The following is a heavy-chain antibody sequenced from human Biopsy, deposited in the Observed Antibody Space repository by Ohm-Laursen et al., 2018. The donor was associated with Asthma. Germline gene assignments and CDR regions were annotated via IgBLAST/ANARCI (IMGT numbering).Heavy chain of an antibody. D-gene: IGHD4-23*01. CDR2: IYSGGSS. V-gene: IGHV3-53*01. CDR1: GFAVSRDH. J-gene: IGHJ3*02. Sequence: GSLRLSCSASGFAVSRDHMFWVRQAPGKGLEWVSVIYSGGSSHTADSVRGRFTISRDNFKRTLYLQMNSLRAEDAALYYCAKGFGGRVPTENAFDIWGQGTLVTVSS. CDR3: AKGFGGRVPTENAFDI.